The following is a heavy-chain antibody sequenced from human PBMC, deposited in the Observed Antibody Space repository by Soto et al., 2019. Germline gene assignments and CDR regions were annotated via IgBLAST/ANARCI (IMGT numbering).Heavy chain of an antibody. CDR2: IYWSDDK. CDR3: AHSILTYYYDSSGYFYFDY. D-gene: IGHD3-22*01. V-gene: IGHV2-5*01. CDR1: GFSLSTSGVG. Sequence: QITLKESGPPLVKPTQTLTLTCTFSGFSLSTSGVGVGWIRQPPGKALEWLALIYWSDDKRYSPSLKSRLTITKDTSKNQVVLTMTNMDPVDTATYYCAHSILTYYYDSSGYFYFDYWGQGTLVTVSS. J-gene: IGHJ4*02.